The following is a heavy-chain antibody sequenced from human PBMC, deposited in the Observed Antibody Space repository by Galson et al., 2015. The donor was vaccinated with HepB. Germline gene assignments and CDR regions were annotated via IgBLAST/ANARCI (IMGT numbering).Heavy chain of an antibody. J-gene: IGHJ5*02. D-gene: IGHD6-6*01. V-gene: IGHV3-30*18. Sequence: SLRLSCAASGFTFSSYGMHWVRQAPGKGLEWVAVISYDGSNKYYADSVKSRFTISRDNSKNTLYLQMNSLRAEDTAVYYCAKAPYSSSSPGWFDPWGQGTLVTVSS. CDR2: ISYDGSNK. CDR1: GFTFSSYG. CDR3: AKAPYSSSSPGWFDP.